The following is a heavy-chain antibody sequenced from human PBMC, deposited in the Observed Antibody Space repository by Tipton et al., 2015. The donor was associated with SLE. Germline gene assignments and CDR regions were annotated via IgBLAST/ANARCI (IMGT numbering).Heavy chain of an antibody. CDR3: ARFSPPDP. J-gene: IGHJ2*01. CDR2: IYYSGST. Sequence: TLSLTCTVSGVSIIPNYWTWIRQPPGKGLEWIGYIYYSGSTNYNPSLKSRATISLDTSKKQFSLRLTSVTAADTAVYYCARFSPPDPWGRGTLVTVSS. CDR1: GVSIIPNY. D-gene: IGHD2/OR15-2a*01. V-gene: IGHV4-59*08.